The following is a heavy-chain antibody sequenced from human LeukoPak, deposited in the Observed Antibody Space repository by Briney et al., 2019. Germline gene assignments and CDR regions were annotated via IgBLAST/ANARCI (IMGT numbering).Heavy chain of an antibody. CDR1: GYTFTSYY. J-gene: IGHJ5*02. D-gene: IGHD6-19*01. Sequence: GASVKVSCKASGYTFTSYYMHWVRQAPGQGLEWMGIINPSGGSTSYAQKFQGRVTMTRDTSTSTVYMELSSLRSEDTAVYYCARGRRSGYSSGWLDWLDPWGQGILVTVSS. V-gene: IGHV1-46*01. CDR2: INPSGGST. CDR3: ARGRRSGYSSGWLDWLDP.